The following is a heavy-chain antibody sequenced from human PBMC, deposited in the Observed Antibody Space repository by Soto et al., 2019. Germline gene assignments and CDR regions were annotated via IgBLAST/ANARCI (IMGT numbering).Heavy chain of an antibody. D-gene: IGHD3-16*01. Sequence: QVQLQQWGAGLLKPSETLSLTCAVYGGSFSGYYWSWIRQPPGKGLEWIGEINHSGSTNYNPSLKRRVTISVDTSKNQFSLKLSSVTAADTAVYYCARGRGRWLQWVRYFDYWGQGTLVTVSS. CDR2: INHSGST. CDR3: ARGRGRWLQWVRYFDY. J-gene: IGHJ4*02. V-gene: IGHV4-34*01. CDR1: GGSFSGYY.